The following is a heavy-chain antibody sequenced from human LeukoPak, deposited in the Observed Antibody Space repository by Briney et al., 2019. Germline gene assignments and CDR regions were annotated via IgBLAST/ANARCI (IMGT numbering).Heavy chain of an antibody. D-gene: IGHD2-8*01. CDR3: ARDPHIVLMVYATYFDY. J-gene: IGHJ4*02. CDR2: ISYDGSNK. Sequence: PGGSLRLSCAASGFTFSSYAMHCVRQAPGKGLEWVALISYDGSNKYYADSVKGRFTISRDNSKNTLYLQMNSLRAEDTAVYYCARDPHIVLMVYATYFDYWGQGTLVTVSS. CDR1: GFTFSSYA. V-gene: IGHV3-30*04.